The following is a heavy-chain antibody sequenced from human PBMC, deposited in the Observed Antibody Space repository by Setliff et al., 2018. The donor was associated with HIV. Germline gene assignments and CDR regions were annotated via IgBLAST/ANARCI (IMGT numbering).Heavy chain of an antibody. CDR3: ASGKGVRGVIITGGLDV. Sequence: ASVKVSCKASGYTFTSYAIHWVRQAPGQRLEWMGWINAGNGNTKYSQEFQGRVTMTRDTSISTAYMELSSLTSKDTAVYYCASGKGVRGVIITGGLDVWGKGTTVTVSS. CDR1: GYTFTSYA. D-gene: IGHD3-10*01. V-gene: IGHV1-3*03. J-gene: IGHJ6*04. CDR2: INAGNGNT.